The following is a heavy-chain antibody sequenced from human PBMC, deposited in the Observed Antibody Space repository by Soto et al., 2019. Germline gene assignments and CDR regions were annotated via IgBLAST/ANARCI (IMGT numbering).Heavy chain of an antibody. J-gene: IGHJ4*02. CDR3: ARDKSPYSSGWHNRHFDW. CDR2: MSYDGSNK. D-gene: IGHD6-19*01. CDR1: GFTFSSYA. Sequence: QVQLVESGGGVVQPGRSLRLSCAASGFTFSSYAMHWVRQAPGKGLERVAVMSYDGSNKYYADSVKGRFTISRDNTKNTVYLQMNSLRAQDTAVYYCARDKSPYSSGWHNRHFDWWGQGTLVTVSS. V-gene: IGHV3-30-3*01.